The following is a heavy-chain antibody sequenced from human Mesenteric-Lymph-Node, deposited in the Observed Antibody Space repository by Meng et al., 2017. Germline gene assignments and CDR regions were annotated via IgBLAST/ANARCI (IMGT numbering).Heavy chain of an antibody. J-gene: IGHJ4*02. CDR3: AKLTSL. D-gene: IGHD3-16*01. CDR1: GFTFSSSS. V-gene: IGHV3-23*04. Sequence: GRLVEAGGGLVKPGGSLRLSCAASGFTFSSSSMSWVRQAPGKGLEWVSTFAANNSTYYADSVKGRFTISRDNSKNTLYLQMNSLRAEDTAVYYCAKLTSLWGQGTLVTVSS. CDR2: FAANNST.